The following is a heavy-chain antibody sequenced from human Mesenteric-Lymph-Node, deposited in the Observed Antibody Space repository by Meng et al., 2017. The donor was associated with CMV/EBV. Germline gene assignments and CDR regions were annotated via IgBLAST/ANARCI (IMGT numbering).Heavy chain of an antibody. D-gene: IGHD3-3*01. V-gene: IGHV4-39*07. CDR3: ARELRGIFGGFDP. J-gene: IGHJ5*02. CDR1: GGSITRNSYF. Sequence: SETLSLTCTVAGGSITRNSYFWGWIRQPPGKGLEWIGSINYSGRNYYNPSLKSRVTISVDTSKNQFSLKLSSVTAADTAVYYCARELRGIFGGFDPWGQRTLVTVSS. CDR2: INYSGRN.